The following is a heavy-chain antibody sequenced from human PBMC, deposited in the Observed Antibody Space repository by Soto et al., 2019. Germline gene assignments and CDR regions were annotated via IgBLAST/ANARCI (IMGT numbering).Heavy chain of an antibody. V-gene: IGHV1-18*01. CDR2: ISAYDGNT. CDR3: ASSGARLLPTWLDP. CDR1: GYIFTNYG. D-gene: IGHD2-15*01. Sequence: QVQLVQSGAEVKKPGASVKVSCKASGYIFTNYGITWVRQAPGQGPEWMGWISAYDGNTNYTQKVQGRVTMTTDTSTSTAYMELRSLTSDDTAIYFCASSGARLLPTWLDPWGQGTLVTVSS. J-gene: IGHJ5*02.